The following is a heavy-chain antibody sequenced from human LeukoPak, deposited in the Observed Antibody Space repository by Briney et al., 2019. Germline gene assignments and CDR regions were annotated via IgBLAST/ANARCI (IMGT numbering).Heavy chain of an antibody. CDR1: GGSISSYY. Sequence: PSETLSLTCTVSGGSISSYYWSWIRRPVGKGLEWIGRIYTSGSTNYNPSLKSRVTMSVDTSKNQFSLKPSSVTAADTAVYYCARDNRRAFDYWGQGTLVTVSS. CDR2: IYTSGST. CDR3: ARDNRRAFDY. D-gene: IGHD1-14*01. V-gene: IGHV4-4*07. J-gene: IGHJ4*02.